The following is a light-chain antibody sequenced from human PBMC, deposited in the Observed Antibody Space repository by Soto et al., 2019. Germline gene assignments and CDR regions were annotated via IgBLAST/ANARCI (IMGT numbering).Light chain of an antibody. CDR2: GAS. CDR1: KSVSSNY. V-gene: IGKV3-20*01. CDR3: QQYGSSPTWT. Sequence: ESVLTQSPGTLSLSPGERATLSCRASKSVSSNYLAWYQQKPGQAPRLLIYGASTRASGIPDRFSGSGSGTEFTLTISRLEPEDSAVYYCQQYGSSPTWTFGQGTKVEIK. J-gene: IGKJ1*01.